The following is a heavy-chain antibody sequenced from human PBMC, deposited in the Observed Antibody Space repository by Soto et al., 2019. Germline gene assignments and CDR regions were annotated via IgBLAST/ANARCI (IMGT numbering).Heavy chain of an antibody. CDR2: ISNDSTKT. Sequence: QVQLVESGGGVVQPGRSLRLSCAASGFTFNSYGMHWVRQGPGNGLEWVAFISNDSTKTYYADSVKGRFTISRDNSNRAVYVQMNSLTGEATAVYYCARTRSAWSDFLYYALDVWGQGTTVNVSS. D-gene: IGHD1-26*01. CDR3: ARTRSAWSDFLYYALDV. V-gene: IGHV3-30*03. J-gene: IGHJ6*02. CDR1: GFTFNSYG.